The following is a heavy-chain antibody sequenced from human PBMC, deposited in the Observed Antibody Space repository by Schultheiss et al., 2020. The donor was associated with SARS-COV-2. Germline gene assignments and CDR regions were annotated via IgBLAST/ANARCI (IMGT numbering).Heavy chain of an antibody. V-gene: IGHV4-34*01. Sequence: SQTLSLTCAVYGGSFSGYYWSWIRQPPGKGLEWIGEINHSGSTNYNPSLKSRVTISVDKSKNQFSLKVSSVTAADTAVYYCARVYGDQGGFDPWGQGTLVTVSS. CDR1: GGSFSGYY. D-gene: IGHD4-17*01. CDR2: INHSGST. J-gene: IGHJ5*02. CDR3: ARVYGDQGGFDP.